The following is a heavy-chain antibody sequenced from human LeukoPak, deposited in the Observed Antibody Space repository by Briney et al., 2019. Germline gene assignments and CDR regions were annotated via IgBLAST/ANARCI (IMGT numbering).Heavy chain of an antibody. Sequence: ASVKVSCKASGYTFTGYYMHWVRQAPGQGPEWMGWINPNSGDTNYAQKFQGRVTMTRDTSISTAYMELSRLTSDDTAVYYCARGRYGLLSGYDYWGQGAMVTVSS. D-gene: IGHD3-22*01. CDR2: INPNSGDT. J-gene: IGHJ4*02. CDR3: ARGRYGLLSGYDY. CDR1: GYTFTGYY. V-gene: IGHV1-2*02.